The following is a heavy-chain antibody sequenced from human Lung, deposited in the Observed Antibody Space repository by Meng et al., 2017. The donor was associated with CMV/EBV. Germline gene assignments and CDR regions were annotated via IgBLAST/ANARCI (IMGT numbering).Heavy chain of an antibody. CDR3: ARFQIGYVGAFDI. J-gene: IGHJ3*02. CDR2: IDWDDDK. Sequence: GPXLVXPTQTLTLTCTFSGFSLSTSGMRVSWIRQPPGQALEWLARIDWDDDKFYNTSLKTRLTVSKDTSANQVVFTMTNMDPVDTATYYCARFQIGYVGAFDIWGPETXVTVSS. D-gene: IGHD5-12*01. CDR1: GFSLSTSGMR. V-gene: IGHV2-70D*14.